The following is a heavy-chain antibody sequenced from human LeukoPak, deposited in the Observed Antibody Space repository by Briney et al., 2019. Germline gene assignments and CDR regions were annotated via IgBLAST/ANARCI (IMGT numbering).Heavy chain of an antibody. D-gene: IGHD5-18*01. CDR1: GYTFTGYY. Sequence: GASVKVSCKASGYTFTGYYMHWVRQAPGQGLEWMGRIIPVLGRANFAQKFQGRVTITADKSTGTAYMELSSLRYDDTAVYYCARDNVNTEMVTMDSWGQGTQVTVSS. CDR3: ARDNVNTEMVTMDS. J-gene: IGHJ4*02. CDR2: IIPVLGRA. V-gene: IGHV1-69*04.